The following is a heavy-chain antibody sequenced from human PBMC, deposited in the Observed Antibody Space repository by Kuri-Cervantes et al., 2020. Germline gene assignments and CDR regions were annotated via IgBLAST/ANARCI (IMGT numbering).Heavy chain of an antibody. V-gene: IGHV3-7*01. J-gene: IGHJ4*02. CDR1: GFTFGDYW. CDR3: TRDLNSRGKGAY. CDR2: IKPDGSVT. D-gene: IGHD1-14*01. Sequence: GGSLRLSCAASGFTFGDYWMSWVRQAPGKGLEWVANIKPDGSVTFYVDSVKGRFTISRDNAKNSLSLQMNSLRVEDTAVYYCTRDLNSRGKGAYWGQGTLVTVSS.